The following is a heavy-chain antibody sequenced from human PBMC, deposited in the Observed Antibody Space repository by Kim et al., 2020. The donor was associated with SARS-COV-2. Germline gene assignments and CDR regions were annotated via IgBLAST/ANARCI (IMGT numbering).Heavy chain of an antibody. CDR3: ARGNGIAAATDY. D-gene: IGHD6-13*01. V-gene: IGHV3-53*01. J-gene: IGHJ4*02. Sequence: YYADSVQGRFTISRDNSKNTLYLQMNSLRAEDTAVYYCARGNGIAAATDYWGQGTLVTVSS.